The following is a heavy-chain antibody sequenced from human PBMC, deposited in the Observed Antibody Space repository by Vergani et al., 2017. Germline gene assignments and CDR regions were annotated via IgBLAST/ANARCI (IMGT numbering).Heavy chain of an antibody. V-gene: IGHV3-30*18. J-gene: IGHJ4*02. CDR3: AKDVLRSKYFDY. CDR1: GFTFSSYG. D-gene: IGHD4-17*01. Sequence: QVQLVESGGGVVQPGRSLRLSCAASGFTFSSYGMHWVRQAPGKGLEWVAVISYDGSNKYYADSVKGGFTISRDNSKNTLFLQMNSLRPEDTAVYYCAKDVLRSKYFDYWGQGTLVTVSS. CDR2: ISYDGSNK.